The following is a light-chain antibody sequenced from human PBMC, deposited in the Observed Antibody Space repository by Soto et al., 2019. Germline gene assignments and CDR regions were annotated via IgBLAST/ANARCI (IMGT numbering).Light chain of an antibody. V-gene: IGLV2-14*01. J-gene: IGLJ2*01. CDR3: SSYTSSNPVV. CDR1: SSDIGGYDY. Sequence: QSALTQPASVSGSPGQSITISCTGTSSDIGGYDYVSWYQQHPGKAPKLMIYEVTNRPSGVSNRFSGSKSGNTASLTISGLQAEDEAGYYCSSYTSSNPVVFGGGTKLTVL. CDR2: EVT.